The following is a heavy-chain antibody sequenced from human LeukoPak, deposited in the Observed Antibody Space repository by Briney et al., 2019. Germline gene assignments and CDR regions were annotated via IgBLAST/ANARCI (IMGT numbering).Heavy chain of an antibody. J-gene: IGHJ5*02. Sequence: GGSLRLTCAASGFTFSSYGMHWVRQAPGKGLEWVAVISYDGSNKYYADSVKGRFTISRDNSKNTLYLQMNSLRAEDTAVYYCAKVGSSSWPQDNWFDPWGQGTLVTVSS. CDR2: ISYDGSNK. V-gene: IGHV3-30*18. CDR3: AKVGSSSWPQDNWFDP. CDR1: GFTFSSYG. D-gene: IGHD6-13*01.